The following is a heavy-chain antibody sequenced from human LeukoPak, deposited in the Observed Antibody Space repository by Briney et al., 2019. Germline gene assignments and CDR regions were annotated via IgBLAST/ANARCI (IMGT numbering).Heavy chain of an antibody. V-gene: IGHV3-53*01. D-gene: IGHD2-8*02. CDR2: IYSGGST. CDR3: ASGGKYCTGGACYGD. Sequence: PGGSLRLSCAASGFIVSSDYTSWVRQTPGKGLEWVSVIYSGGSTFYADSVKGRFTISRDNSKNTVYLQMNSLRAEDTAVYYCASGGKYCTGGACYGDWGQGTLVTVSS. J-gene: IGHJ4*02. CDR1: GFIVSSDY.